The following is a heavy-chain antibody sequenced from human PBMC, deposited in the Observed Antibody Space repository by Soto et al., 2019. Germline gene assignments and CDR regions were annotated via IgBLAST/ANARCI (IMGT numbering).Heavy chain of an antibody. J-gene: IGHJ6*02. CDR2: IIPIFGTA. D-gene: IGHD3-10*01. V-gene: IGHV1-69*13. CDR1: GGTFSSYA. CDR3: ARPDPMVRGVIITWRPYYYYGMDV. Sequence: GASVKVCCKASGGTFSSYAISWVRQAPGQGLEWMGGIIPIFGTANYAQKFQGRVTITADESTSTAYMELSSLRSEDTAVYYCARPDPMVRGVIITWRPYYYYGMDVWGQGTTVTVSS.